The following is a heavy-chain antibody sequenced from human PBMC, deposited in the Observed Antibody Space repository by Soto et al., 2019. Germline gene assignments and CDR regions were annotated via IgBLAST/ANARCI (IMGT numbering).Heavy chain of an antibody. CDR1: GYTFTTDG. Sequence: ASVKVSCKTSGYTFTTDGIHWVRQAPGQGLEWMGWISGYNGNTNYAQKFQDRVTMTTDTTRSVGYLELRSLTFEDTAVYYCARGAHGSGYGVYWGQGTLVTVSS. CDR2: ISGYNGNT. V-gene: IGHV1-18*01. D-gene: IGHD3-3*01. J-gene: IGHJ4*02. CDR3: ARGAHGSGYGVY.